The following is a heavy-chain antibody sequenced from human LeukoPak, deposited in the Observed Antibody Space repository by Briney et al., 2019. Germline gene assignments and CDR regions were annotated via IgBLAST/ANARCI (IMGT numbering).Heavy chain of an antibody. CDR1: GGTFSSYA. D-gene: IGHD5-18*01. CDR2: IIPIFGTA. Sequence: GASVKVSCKASGGTFSSYAISWVRQAPGQGLEWMGGIIPIFGTANYAQKFQGRVTITTDESTSTAYMELSSLRSEDTAVYYCARDRYSYGFNYYYYYMDVWGKGTTVTVSS. V-gene: IGHV1-69*05. CDR3: ARDRYSYGFNYYYYYMDV. J-gene: IGHJ6*03.